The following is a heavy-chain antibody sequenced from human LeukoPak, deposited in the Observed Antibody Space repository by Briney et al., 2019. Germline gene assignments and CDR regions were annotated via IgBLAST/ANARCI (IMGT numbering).Heavy chain of an antibody. V-gene: IGHV3-23*01. Sequence: GGSLRLSCAASGFTFSSYAMSWVRQAPGKGLEWISAISGSGGSTYYADSVKGRFTISRDNAKNSLYLQMNSLRAEDTAVYYCARGYSSGLYYYYYYMDVWGKGTTVTVSS. D-gene: IGHD6-19*01. CDR1: GFTFSSYA. CDR2: ISGSGGST. J-gene: IGHJ6*03. CDR3: ARGYSSGLYYYYYYMDV.